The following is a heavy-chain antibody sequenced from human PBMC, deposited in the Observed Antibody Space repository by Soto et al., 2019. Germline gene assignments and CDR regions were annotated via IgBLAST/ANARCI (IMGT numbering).Heavy chain of an antibody. CDR2: MNTHTDDT. CDR1: GYPFTTYD. D-gene: IGHD2-15*01. CDR3: VRGQLGGYFDA. V-gene: IGHV1-8*01. Sequence: QVQLVQSGAEVKEPGASVKVSCKASGYPFTTYDINWVRQAAGQGLEWMGWMNTHTDDTGYAQRFQGRVSMTRNTSIRTAYLELSSLKSDDSAIYYCVRGQLGGYFDAWGQGTLVTVSS. J-gene: IGHJ5*02.